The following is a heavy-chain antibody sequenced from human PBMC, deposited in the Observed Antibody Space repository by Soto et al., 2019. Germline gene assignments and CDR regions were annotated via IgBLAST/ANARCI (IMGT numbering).Heavy chain of an antibody. D-gene: IGHD3-3*01. CDR1: GFTFSSYW. J-gene: IGHJ6*02. V-gene: IGHV3-7*01. CDR3: ARVRYYDFWSAQHGMDV. CDR2: IKQDGSEK. Sequence: GGSLRLSCAASGFTFSSYWMSWVRQAPGKGLEWVANIKQDGSEKYYVDSVKGRFTISRDNAKNSLYLQMNSLRAEDTAVYYCARVRYYDFWSAQHGMDVWGQGTTVTVSS.